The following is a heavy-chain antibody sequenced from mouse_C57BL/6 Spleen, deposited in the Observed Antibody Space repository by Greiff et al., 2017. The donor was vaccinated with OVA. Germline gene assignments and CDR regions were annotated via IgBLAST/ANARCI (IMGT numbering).Heavy chain of an antibody. CDR1: GFTFSSYA. Sequence: EVHLVESGGGLVKPGGSLKLSCAASGFTFSSYAMTWVRQTPEQRLEWVATISDGGSYTYYTDNVKGRFTLSRDNAKNKLYLQMSHLKSEDTAMYYCAREDGSYFDYWGQGTTLTVSS. V-gene: IGHV5-4*01. CDR2: ISDGGSYT. J-gene: IGHJ2*01. D-gene: IGHD2-3*01. CDR3: AREDGSYFDY.